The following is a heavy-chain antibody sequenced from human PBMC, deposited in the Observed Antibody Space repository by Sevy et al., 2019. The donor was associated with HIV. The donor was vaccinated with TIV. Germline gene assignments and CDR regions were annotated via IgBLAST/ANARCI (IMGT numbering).Heavy chain of an antibody. CDR2: VWYDGSDK. CDR1: GFSFSSYG. Sequence: GGSLRLSCAASGFSFSSYGMHWVRQAPGKGLEWVALVWYDGSDKYYADSVKGRFTISRDNSKNTLYLQMNSLRVEDTAVYYCARYGGYIDHWGHGTLVTVSS. CDR3: ARYGGYIDH. V-gene: IGHV3-33*01. J-gene: IGHJ4*01. D-gene: IGHD2-15*01.